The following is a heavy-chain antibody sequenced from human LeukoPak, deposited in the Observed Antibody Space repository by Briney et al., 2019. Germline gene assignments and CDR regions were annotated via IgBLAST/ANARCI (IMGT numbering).Heavy chain of an antibody. CDR3: AKTAAPTHYYYYYMDV. V-gene: IGHV1-2*06. CDR1: GYTFTGYY. J-gene: IGHJ6*03. D-gene: IGHD2-2*01. Sequence: ASVKVSCKASGYTFTGYYMHWVRQAPGQGLEWMGRINPNSGGTNYAQKFQGRVTMTRDTSISTAYMELSRLRSDDTAVYYCAKTAAPTHYYYYYMDVWGKGTTVTVSS. CDR2: INPNSGGT.